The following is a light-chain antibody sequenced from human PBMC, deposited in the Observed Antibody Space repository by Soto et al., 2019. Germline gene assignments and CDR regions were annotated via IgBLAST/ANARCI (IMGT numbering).Light chain of an antibody. Sequence: QSVLTQPPSASGSPGQSVTISCTGTSSDVGGYNYVSWYQQHPGKAPKLMIYEVSNRPSGVSNRFSGSKSGNTASLTISGLQAEDEADYYCSSYTSSYVFGTGTKVTVL. CDR3: SSYTSSYV. CDR1: SSDVGGYNY. V-gene: IGLV2-14*01. CDR2: EVS. J-gene: IGLJ1*01.